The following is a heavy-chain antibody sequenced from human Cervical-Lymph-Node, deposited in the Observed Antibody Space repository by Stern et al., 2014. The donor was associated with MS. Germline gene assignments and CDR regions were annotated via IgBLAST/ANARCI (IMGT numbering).Heavy chain of an antibody. D-gene: IGHD2-15*01. CDR1: GYTFTSYG. CDR2: IRAYKWNA. CDR3: SRGLLGSENSFDI. V-gene: IGHV1-18*01. Sequence: QVQLVQSGAEVKKPGASVKVSCKASGYTFTSYGISWVRQAPGQGLGWMGWIRAYKWNANYAQKLEVRITMTTDTSTSTTYMELRSLRSDDTAVYYCSRGLLGSENSFDIWGQGTMVTVSS. J-gene: IGHJ3*02.